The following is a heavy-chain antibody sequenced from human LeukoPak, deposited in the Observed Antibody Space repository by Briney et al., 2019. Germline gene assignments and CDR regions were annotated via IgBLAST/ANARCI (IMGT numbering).Heavy chain of an antibody. D-gene: IGHD2-21*02. CDR1: GFTFSSYG. CDR3: ARRGCGGDCYSNYYYYMDV. Sequence: PGRSLRLSCAASGFTFSSYGMHWVRQAPGKGLEWVAVISYDGSNKYYADSVKGRFTISRDNSKNTLYLQMNSLRSEDTAVYYCARRGCGGDCYSNYYYYMDVWGKGTTVTVSS. J-gene: IGHJ6*03. V-gene: IGHV3-30*03. CDR2: ISYDGSNK.